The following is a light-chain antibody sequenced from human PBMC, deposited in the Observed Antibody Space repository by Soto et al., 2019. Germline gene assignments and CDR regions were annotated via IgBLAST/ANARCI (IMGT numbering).Light chain of an antibody. CDR2: AAS. Sequence: DVQMTQSPSSLSASVGDRVTITCRASQDINNYLTWFQQKPGMAPKALIYAASSLHSGVPSKFSGSASGTDFTLTITSLQPEDFATYYCQQYNTYPYPFGQGTKLEIK. CDR1: QDINNY. V-gene: IGKV1-16*02. CDR3: QQYNTYPYP. J-gene: IGKJ2*01.